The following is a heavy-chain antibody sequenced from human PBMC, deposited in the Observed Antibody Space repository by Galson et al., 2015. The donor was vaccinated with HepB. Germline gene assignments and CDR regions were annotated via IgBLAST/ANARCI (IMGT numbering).Heavy chain of an antibody. V-gene: IGHV3-11*05. CDR3: ARAKFDPYYYESSGPSLYHFDY. J-gene: IGHJ4*02. CDR1: RFTFSDNY. D-gene: IGHD3-22*01. CDR2: IISSSSVA. Sequence: SLSLCCEASRFTFSDNYITWIRQAPGKAVEWVSYIISSSSVAEYEDSVQGRFTISRDKAKNSLYLQMNSLTAEDTAVYYCARAKFDPYYYESSGPSLYHFDYWGRGTLVAVSS.